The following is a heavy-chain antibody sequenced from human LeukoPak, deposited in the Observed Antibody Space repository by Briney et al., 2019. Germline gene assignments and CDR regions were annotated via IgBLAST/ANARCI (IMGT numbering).Heavy chain of an antibody. CDR3: ARGMPYCSSTSCDATFDY. V-gene: IGHV4-4*07. CDR1: GGSISSYY. D-gene: IGHD2-2*01. Sequence: SETLSLTCTVSGGSISSYYWSWIRQPAGKGLEWIGRIYTSGSTNYNPSLKSRVTMSVDTSKNQFSLKLSSVTAADTAVYYCARGMPYCSSTSCDATFDYWGQGTLVTVSS. J-gene: IGHJ4*02. CDR2: IYTSGST.